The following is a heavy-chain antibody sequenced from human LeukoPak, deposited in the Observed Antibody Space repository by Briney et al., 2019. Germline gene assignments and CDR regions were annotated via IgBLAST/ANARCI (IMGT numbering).Heavy chain of an antibody. CDR3: AKVAKYYYGPETYYFFEQ. CDR2: INQDGTEK. V-gene: IGHV3-7*01. D-gene: IGHD3-10*01. CDR1: GFTFTTYW. J-gene: IGHJ6*02. Sequence: PGGSLRLSCAASGFTFTTYWMSWVRQAPGKGLGWVASINQDGTEKYYVDSVKGRFTISRDYAKKSLFLQMNSLRVEDTAVYFCAKVAKYYYGPETYYFFEQWGQGTTVTAAS.